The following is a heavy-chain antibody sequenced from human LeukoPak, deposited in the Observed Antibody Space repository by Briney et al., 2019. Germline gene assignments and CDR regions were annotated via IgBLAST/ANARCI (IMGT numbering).Heavy chain of an antibody. CDR1: GGTFSSYA. V-gene: IGHV1-69*13. D-gene: IGHD3-10*01. Sequence: SVKVSCKASGGTFSSYAISWVRQAPGQGLEWMGGIIPIFGTANYAQKFQGRVPITADESTSTAYMELSSLRSEDTAVYYCAVEDTDYGSGRGFDYWGQGTLVTVSS. CDR2: IIPIFGTA. CDR3: AVEDTDYGSGRGFDY. J-gene: IGHJ4*02.